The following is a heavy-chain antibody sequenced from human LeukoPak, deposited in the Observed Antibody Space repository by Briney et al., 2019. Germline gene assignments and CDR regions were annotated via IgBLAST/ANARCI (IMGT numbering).Heavy chain of an antibody. V-gene: IGHV1-2*02. CDR1: GYTFTGYY. CDR2: INPNSGGT. J-gene: IGHJ6*02. CDR3: ARGGYGSGSYYYYGMDV. Sequence: ASVKVSCKASGYTFTGYYMHWVRQAPGQGLEWMGWINPNSGGTNYAQKFQGRVTMTRDTSISTAYMELSRLRSDDTAVYYCARGGYGSGSYYYYGMDVWGQGTTVTVSS. D-gene: IGHD3-10*01.